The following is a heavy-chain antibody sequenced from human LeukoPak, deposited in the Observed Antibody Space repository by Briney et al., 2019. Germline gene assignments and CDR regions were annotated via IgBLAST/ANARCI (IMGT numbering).Heavy chain of an antibody. V-gene: IGHV3-48*01. CDR3: AGTHYFDY. CDR1: GFTFSSYS. Sequence: GGSLRLSCAASGFTFSSYSMNWVRQAPGKRLEWVSYISSSSSTIYYADSVKGRFTISRDNAKNSLYLQMNSLRAEDTAVYYCAGTHYFDYWGQGTLVTVSS. CDR2: ISSSSSTI. J-gene: IGHJ4*02.